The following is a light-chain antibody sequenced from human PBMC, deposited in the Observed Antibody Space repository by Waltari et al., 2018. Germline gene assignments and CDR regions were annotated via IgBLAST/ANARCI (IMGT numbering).Light chain of an antibody. CDR2: RNN. CDR1: NSNIGNNH. J-gene: IGLJ3*02. CDR3: GGWDDSLNGWV. Sequence: QSVMTQPPSASGTPGQRVTISCSASNSNIGNNHVYWYQQLPGAAPKLLTYRNNQRPSGVPDRFSVSKSGTSASLAISGLRSEDEGDYYCGGWDDSLNGWVFGGGTKLTVL. V-gene: IGLV1-47*01.